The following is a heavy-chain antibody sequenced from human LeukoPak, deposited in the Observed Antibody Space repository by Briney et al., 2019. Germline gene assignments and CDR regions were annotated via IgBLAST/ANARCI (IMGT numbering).Heavy chain of an antibody. D-gene: IGHD3-10*01. J-gene: IGHJ3*02. Sequence: VGSLRLSCAASGFTFSSYWMHWVRQAPGKGLVWVSRIKSDGRSTNFADSVTGRFTISRDNAKNTLYLQMNSLRDEDTAVYYCAREFRGLPDIWGQGTMVTVSP. V-gene: IGHV3-74*01. CDR3: AREFRGLPDI. CDR2: IKSDGRST. CDR1: GFTFSSYW.